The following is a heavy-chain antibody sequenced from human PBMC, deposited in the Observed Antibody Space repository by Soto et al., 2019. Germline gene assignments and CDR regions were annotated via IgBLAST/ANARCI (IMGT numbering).Heavy chain of an antibody. CDR3: ANSYGAGALDV. V-gene: IGHV5-51*01. J-gene: IGHJ3*01. D-gene: IGHD3-10*01. CDR2: IYPGDSDT. Sequence: PGESLKISCKGSGYGFTSYWVVWVRQMPGKGLEWMGIIYPGDSDTRYSPSFQGQVTISADKSITTAYLHWSSLKASDTAMYYCANSYGAGALDVWGQGTMVTVSS. CDR1: GYGFTSYW.